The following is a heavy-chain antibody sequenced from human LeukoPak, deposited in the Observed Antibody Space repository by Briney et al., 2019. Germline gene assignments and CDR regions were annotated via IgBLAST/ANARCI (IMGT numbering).Heavy chain of an antibody. V-gene: IGHV3-48*03. D-gene: IGHD3-22*01. Sequence: TGGSLRLSCAASGFTFSGYEMNWVRQAPGKGLEWLSYICSSGGTIYYADSVKGRFTISRDNAKSSLYLQMNTLRAEDTAVYYCARAGHVITMIVVLDAFDIWGQGTIVTVSS. CDR3: ARAGHVITMIVVLDAFDI. CDR1: GFTFSGYE. J-gene: IGHJ3*02. CDR2: ICSSGGTI.